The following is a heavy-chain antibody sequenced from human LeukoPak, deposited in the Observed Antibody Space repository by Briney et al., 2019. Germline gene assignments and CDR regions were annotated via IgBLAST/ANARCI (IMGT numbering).Heavy chain of an antibody. CDR1: GGSISSYY. CDR2: IYYSGST. Sequence: NLSETLSLTCTVSGGSISSYYWSWIRQPPGKGLEWIGYIYYSGSTNYNPSLKSRATISVDTSKNQFSLKVSSVTAADTAVYYCARGGSYYDYWGQGTLVTVSS. CDR3: ARGGSYYDY. V-gene: IGHV4-59*01. J-gene: IGHJ4*02. D-gene: IGHD1-26*01.